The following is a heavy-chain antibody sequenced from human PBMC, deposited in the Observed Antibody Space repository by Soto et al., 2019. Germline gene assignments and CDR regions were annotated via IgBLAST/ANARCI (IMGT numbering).Heavy chain of an antibody. J-gene: IGHJ6*02. V-gene: IGHV5-51*01. D-gene: IGHD2-2*01. CDR3: ARHYCSSTSCCPVYYYYYGMDV. CDR2: IYPGDSDT. Sequence: GESLKISCKGSGYSFTSYWIGWVRQMPGKGLEWMGIIYPGDSDTRYSPSFQGQVTISADKSISTAYLQWSSLKASDTAMYYCARHYCSSTSCCPVYYYYYGMDVWGQGTTVTVSS. CDR1: GYSFTSYW.